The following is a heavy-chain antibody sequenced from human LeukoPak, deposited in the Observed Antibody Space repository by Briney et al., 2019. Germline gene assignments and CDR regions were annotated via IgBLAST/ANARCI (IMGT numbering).Heavy chain of an antibody. J-gene: IGHJ4*02. CDR2: ISYDGSNK. CDR3: ARAPTYDYYGSGSYGY. V-gene: IGHV3-30*04. Sequence: PGGSLRLSCAASAFTFSSYAMHWVRQAPGKGLEWVAVISYDGSNKYYADSVKGRFTISRDNSKNTLYLQMNSLRAEDTAVYYCARAPTYDYYGSGSYGYWGQGALVTVSS. CDR1: AFTFSSYA. D-gene: IGHD3-10*01.